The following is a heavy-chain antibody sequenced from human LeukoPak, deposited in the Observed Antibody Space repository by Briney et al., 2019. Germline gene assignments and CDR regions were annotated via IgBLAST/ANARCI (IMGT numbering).Heavy chain of an antibody. CDR3: ARAGSGGATINYYYYGMDV. J-gene: IGHJ6*02. Sequence: PGGSLRLSCAASGFTVSSNYMSWVRQAPGNGLEWVSVIYSGGSTYYADSVKGRFTISRDNSKNTLYLQMNSLRAEDTAVYYCARAGSGGATINYYYYGMDVWGQGTTVTVSS. CDR1: GFTVSSNY. V-gene: IGHV3-66*01. D-gene: IGHD5-24*01. CDR2: IYSGGST.